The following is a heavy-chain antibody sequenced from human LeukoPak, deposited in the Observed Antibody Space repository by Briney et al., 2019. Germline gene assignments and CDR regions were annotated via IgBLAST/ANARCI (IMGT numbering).Heavy chain of an antibody. CDR3: AQGGLYAVWDY. CDR1: GFSLSTSGMR. CDR2: IDWDDDK. J-gene: IGHJ4*02. Sequence: SGPTLVNPTQTLTLTCTFSGFSLSTSGMRVSWIRQPPGKALEWLARIDWDDDKYNSTSLKTRLTISKDTSKNQVVLTMTNMDPVDTATYYCAQGGLYAVWDYWGQGTLVTVSS. V-gene: IGHV2-70*04. D-gene: IGHD2-2*02.